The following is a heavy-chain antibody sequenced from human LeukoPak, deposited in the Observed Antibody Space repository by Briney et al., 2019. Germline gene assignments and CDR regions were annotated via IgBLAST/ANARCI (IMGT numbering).Heavy chain of an antibody. D-gene: IGHD5-24*01. CDR3: AKERDKRPENWFDP. Sequence: GGSLRLSCAASGFTFDDYAMHWVRRAPGKGLEWVSLISGDGGSTYYADSVKGRFTISRDNSKNSLYLQMNSLRTEDTALYYCAKERDKRPENWFDPWGQGTLVTVSS. V-gene: IGHV3-43*02. J-gene: IGHJ5*02. CDR1: GFTFDDYA. CDR2: ISGDGGST.